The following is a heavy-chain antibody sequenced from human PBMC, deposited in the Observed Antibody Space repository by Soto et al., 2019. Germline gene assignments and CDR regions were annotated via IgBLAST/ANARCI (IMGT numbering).Heavy chain of an antibody. CDR2: TYYRSKWYN. J-gene: IGHJ5*02. CDR1: GDSVSSNSAA. V-gene: IGHV6-1*01. Sequence: SQTLSLTCAISGDSVSSNSAAWNWIRQSPSRGLEWLGRTYYRSKWYNDYAVSVKSRITINPDTSKNQFSLQLNSVTPEDTAVYYCARDRGDITIFGVVIIGWFAPWGQGTLVT. CDR3: ARDRGDITIFGVVIIGWFAP. D-gene: IGHD3-3*01.